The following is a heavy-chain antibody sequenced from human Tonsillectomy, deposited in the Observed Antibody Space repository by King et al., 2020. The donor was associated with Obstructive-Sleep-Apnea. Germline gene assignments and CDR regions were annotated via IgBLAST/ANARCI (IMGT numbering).Heavy chain of an antibody. CDR2: SSGSGGST. V-gene: IGHV3-23*04. CDR3: ARAGITMVRGAFMDASLETDYFAY. D-gene: IGHD3-10*01. Sequence: VQLVESGGGLVQPGGSLRLSCAASGFTFRNYIMSWVRQAPGKGLEWVSVSSGSGGSTYYVDSVKGRFIISRDNSKNTLYLQMNSLRAEDTAVYYCARAGITMVRGAFMDASLETDYFAYWGQGTLVTVSS. J-gene: IGHJ4*02. CDR1: GFTFRNYI.